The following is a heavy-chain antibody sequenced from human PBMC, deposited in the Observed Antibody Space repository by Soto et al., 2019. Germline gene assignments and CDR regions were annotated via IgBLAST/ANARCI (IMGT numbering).Heavy chain of an antibody. CDR2: IHNSGNT. J-gene: IGHJ6*03. CDR3: ARDRTNYSYYYMDV. D-gene: IGHD1-1*01. V-gene: IGHV4-31*03. Sequence: SETLSLTCTVSGGSISNGGYYWTWIRQHPGKGLEWIGYIHNSGNTYYNPSLKSRVTVAVDTSKNQFSLKLTSVTAADTAVYYCARDRTNYSYYYMDVWGKGTTVTVSS. CDR1: GGSISNGGYY.